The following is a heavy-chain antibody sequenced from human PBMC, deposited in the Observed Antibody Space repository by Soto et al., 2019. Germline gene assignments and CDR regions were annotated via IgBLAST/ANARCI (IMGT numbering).Heavy chain of an antibody. CDR1: GGTFSSYA. J-gene: IGHJ6*02. CDR3: ARGSSIVVVPAAIMYYYGMDV. D-gene: IGHD2-2*01. V-gene: IGHV1-69*13. CDR2: IIPIFGTA. Sequence: ASVKVSCKASGGTFSSYAIGWVRQAPGQGLEWMGGIIPIFGTANYAQKFQGRVTITADESTSTAYMELSSLRSEDTAVYYCARGSSIVVVPAAIMYYYGMDVWGQGTTVTVSS.